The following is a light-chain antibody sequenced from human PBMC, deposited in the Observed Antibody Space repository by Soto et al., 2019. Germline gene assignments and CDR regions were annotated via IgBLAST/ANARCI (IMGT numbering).Light chain of an antibody. CDR1: SSDVGSYNR. Sequence: QSALTQPPSVSGSPGQSVTISCTGTSSDVGSYNRVSWYQQPPGTAPKLMSYEVSNRPSGVPERVSGSKSGHTASLTISGLQAEDGADYYCSLYTSNFTYVFGTVTKLTVL. J-gene: IGLJ1*01. V-gene: IGLV2-18*01. CDR2: EVS. CDR3: SLYTSNFTYV.